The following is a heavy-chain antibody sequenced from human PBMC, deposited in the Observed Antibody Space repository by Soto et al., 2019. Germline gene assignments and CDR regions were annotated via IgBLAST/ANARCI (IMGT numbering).Heavy chain of an antibody. CDR3: VRGPFYYDSSGIVDY. J-gene: IGHJ4*02. V-gene: IGHV3-21*01. CDR1: GFTFNTYM. CDR2: ISSSSNFI. D-gene: IGHD3-22*01. Sequence: PWGSLRLSCAASGFTFNTYMMNWVRQAPGKGLEWVSSISSSSNFIYYGDSLKGRFIISRDNAKNSLYLQLNSLRAEDTAVYYCVRGPFYYDSSGIVDYWGQGTLVTVSS.